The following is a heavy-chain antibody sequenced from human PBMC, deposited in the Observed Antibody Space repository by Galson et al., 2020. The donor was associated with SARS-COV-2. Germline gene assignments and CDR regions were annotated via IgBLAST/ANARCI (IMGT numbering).Heavy chain of an antibody. CDR2: INGDGRSR. J-gene: IGHJ6*02. CDR1: GLTFSNYW. Sequence: GGSLRLSCAASGLTFSNYWMHWVRQAPGKGLVWVSRINGDGRSRTYADSVKGRFTISRDNAKNTLYLQMNSLRAEETAVYYCATQEFYYGRDGKEVSDYGMDVWGQGTTVTVSS. D-gene: IGHD2-15*01. CDR3: ATQEFYYGRDGKEVSDYGMDV. V-gene: IGHV3-74*01.